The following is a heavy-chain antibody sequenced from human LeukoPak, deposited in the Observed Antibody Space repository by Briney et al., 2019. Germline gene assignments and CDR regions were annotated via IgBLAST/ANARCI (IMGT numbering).Heavy chain of an antibody. Sequence: GGSLRLSCAASGFTFSSYAMSWVRQAPGKGLEWVSAISGSGGSTYYADSVKGRFTISRDNSKNTLYLQMNSLRAEDTAVYYCAKDADYGDYVAYTNWFDPWGQGTMVTVSS. CDR2: ISGSGGST. V-gene: IGHV3-23*01. CDR1: GFTFSSYA. J-gene: IGHJ5*02. CDR3: AKDADYGDYVAYTNWFDP. D-gene: IGHD4-17*01.